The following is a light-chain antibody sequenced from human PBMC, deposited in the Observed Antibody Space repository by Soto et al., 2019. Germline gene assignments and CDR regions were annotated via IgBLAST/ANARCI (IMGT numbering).Light chain of an antibody. CDR3: YQRSNWPPT. CDR1: QSISSY. Sequence: IVLTQSPATLSLSPGERATLSCRASQSISSYLAWYQQKPGQAPRLLIYDASSRATGIPARFSGSGSGTDFTLTISSLEPEDFAVYYCYQRSNWPPTFGGGTKVDIK. CDR2: DAS. J-gene: IGKJ4*01. V-gene: IGKV3-11*01.